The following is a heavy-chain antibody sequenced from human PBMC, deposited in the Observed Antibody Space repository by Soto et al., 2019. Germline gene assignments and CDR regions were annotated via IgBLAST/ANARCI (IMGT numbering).Heavy chain of an antibody. CDR2: IHHSGST. J-gene: IGHJ5*02. D-gene: IGHD2-8*01. Sequence: QVQLQESGPGLVKPSETLSLTCAVSGDSISSRNWWSWVRQTPGKGLEYIGEIHHSGSTNYNPSLKSRVTMSVDKSKNQFSLNLNSVTAADTAIHYCARRKLEMMYVGWFDPWGQGTLVTVSS. CDR3: ARRKLEMMYVGWFDP. V-gene: IGHV4-4*02. CDR1: GDSISSRNW.